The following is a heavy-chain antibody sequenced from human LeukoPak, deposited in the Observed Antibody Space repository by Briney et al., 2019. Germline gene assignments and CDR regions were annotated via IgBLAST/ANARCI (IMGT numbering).Heavy chain of an antibody. CDR2: IYHDEAT. J-gene: IGHJ3*02. D-gene: IGHD3-10*01. Sequence: SETLSLTCIVSGGSIRSGTWWNWVRQPPGKGLEWIGEIYHDEATNYSPSLKSRVTISVDKSKNHFSLKLSAVTAADTAVYYCARADTSGTSPSDAFDIWGQGTMVTVSS. V-gene: IGHV4/OR15-8*01. CDR1: GGSIRSGTW. CDR3: ARADTSGTSPSDAFDI.